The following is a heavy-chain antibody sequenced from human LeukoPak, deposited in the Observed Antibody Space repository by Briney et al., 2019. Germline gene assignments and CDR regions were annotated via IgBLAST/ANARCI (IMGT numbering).Heavy chain of an antibody. V-gene: IGHV3-48*01. J-gene: IGHJ4*02. D-gene: IGHD1-26*01. CDR3: VRHPVGAHPFDY. CDR1: GFIFSSYS. CDR2: ITSGSDTI. Sequence: GGSLRLSCAASGFIFSSYSMNWVRQAPGKGLEWVSYITSGSDTIFYADSVKGRFTIPRDSARNSLYLQMNSVGVEDTAVYYCVRHPVGAHPFDYWGQGTLVTVSS.